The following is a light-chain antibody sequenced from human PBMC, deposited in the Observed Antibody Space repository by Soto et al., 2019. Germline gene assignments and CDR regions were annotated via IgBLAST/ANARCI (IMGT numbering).Light chain of an antibody. J-gene: IGKJ4*01. CDR3: RQYVSYPVT. CDR2: KAS. V-gene: IGKV1-5*03. Sequence: DIQMTQSPSTLSASVGDRVTIACRASQSISNSLAWYQQKPGKAPNLLIYKASSLESGVPPRFSGSGSGTEFTLTISSLQPDDFAPYYCRQYVSYPVTFGGGTKVE. CDR1: QSISNS.